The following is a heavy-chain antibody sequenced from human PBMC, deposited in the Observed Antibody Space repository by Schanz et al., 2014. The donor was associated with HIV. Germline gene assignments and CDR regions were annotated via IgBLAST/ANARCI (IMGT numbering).Heavy chain of an antibody. CDR2: INPNSGGT. J-gene: IGHJ6*02. V-gene: IGHV1-2*02. CDR3: ARVEPAAVPDTFFYYGMDV. Sequence: QVQLVQSGAEVKKPGASVRVSCKASGYTFTTYYIHWVRQAPGQGLEWMGWINPNSGGTNYAQKFQGRVTMTTDTSISTVYMELSRLRSDDTAMYYCARVEPAAVPDTFFYYGMDVWGQGTTVTVSS. CDR1: GYTFTTYY. D-gene: IGHD2-2*02.